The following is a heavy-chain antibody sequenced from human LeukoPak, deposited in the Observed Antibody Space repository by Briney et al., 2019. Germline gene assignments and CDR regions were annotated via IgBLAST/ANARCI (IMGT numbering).Heavy chain of an antibody. CDR3: ASEVWTSNAFDI. D-gene: IGHD2-21*01. CDR1: GFTFSDYY. V-gene: IGHV3-11*01. Sequence: PGGSLRLSCAASGFTFSDYYMSWIRQAPGKGLEWVSYISSSGSTIYYADSVKGRFTISRDNAKNSLYLQMNSLRAEDTAVYYCASEVWTSNAFDIWGQGTMVTVSS. J-gene: IGHJ3*02. CDR2: ISSSGSTI.